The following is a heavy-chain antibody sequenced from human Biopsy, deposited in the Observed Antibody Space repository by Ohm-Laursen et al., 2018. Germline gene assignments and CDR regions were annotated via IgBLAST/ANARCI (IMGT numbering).Heavy chain of an antibody. J-gene: IGHJ2*01. CDR2: VYYTGST. D-gene: IGHD1-1*01. Sequence: SQTLSLTCIVSGDSISSYYWSWIRQPPGKGLQWIGYVYYTGSTDYNPSLQSRVTISVDTSKNHFSLRLRSVTPADTAIYYCAEERRYFPERAGPGYFHPRGRGTLVTVSS. V-gene: IGHV4-59*01. CDR3: AEERRYFPERAGPGYFHP. CDR1: GDSISSYY.